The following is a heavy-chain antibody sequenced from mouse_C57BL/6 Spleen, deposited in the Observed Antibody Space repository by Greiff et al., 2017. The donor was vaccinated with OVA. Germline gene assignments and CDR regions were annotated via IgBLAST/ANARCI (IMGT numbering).Heavy chain of an antibody. V-gene: IGHV1-4*01. CDR1: GYTFTSYT. J-gene: IGHJ1*03. D-gene: IGHD1-1*01. CDR2: INPSSGYT. CDR3: TRREATVVSEDFDV. Sequence: QVQLQQSGAELARPGASVKMSCKASGYTFTSYTMHWVKQRPGQGLAWIGYINPSSGYTKYNQKFKDKATLTADKSSSTAYMQLSSLTSEDSAIYYCTRREATVVSEDFDVWGTGTTVTVSS.